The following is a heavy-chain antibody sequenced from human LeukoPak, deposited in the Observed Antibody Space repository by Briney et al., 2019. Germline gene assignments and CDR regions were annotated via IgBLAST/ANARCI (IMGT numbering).Heavy chain of an antibody. J-gene: IGHJ4*02. D-gene: IGHD3-3*02. CDR1: GDSISRSGSS. V-gene: IGHV4-30-2*01. Sequence: SETLSLTCAVSGDSISRSGSSWSWIRQPPGKGLEWIGYIYHSGGTYYNPSLKSRVTISLDRSKNQFCLKLNSVTAADTAVYYCARDFIAQSPIPAFWGQGTLVSVSS. CDR3: ARDFIAQSPIPAF. CDR2: IYHSGGT.